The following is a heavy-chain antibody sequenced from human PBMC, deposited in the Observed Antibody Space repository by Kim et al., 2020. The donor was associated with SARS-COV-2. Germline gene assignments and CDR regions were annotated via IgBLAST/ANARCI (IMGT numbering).Heavy chain of an antibody. D-gene: IGHD3-10*01. CDR2: IYTSGST. J-gene: IGHJ6*02. V-gene: IGHV4-61*02. CDR3: ARLATMVRGVRGMDV. Sequence: SETLSLTCTVSGGSISSGSYYWSWIRQPAGKGLEWIGRIYTSGSTNYNPSLKSRVTISVDTSKNQFSLKLNSVTAADTAVYYCARLATMVRGVRGMDVWGQGTTVTVSS. CDR1: GGSISSGSYY.